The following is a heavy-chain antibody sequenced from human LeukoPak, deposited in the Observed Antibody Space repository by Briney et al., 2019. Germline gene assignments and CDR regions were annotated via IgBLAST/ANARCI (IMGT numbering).Heavy chain of an antibody. D-gene: IGHD3-22*01. V-gene: IGHV3-30*19. J-gene: IGHJ4*02. Sequence: GGSLRLSCAASGFTFSSYGMHWVRQAPGKGLEWVAVISYDGSNKYYADSVKGRFTISRDNSKNTLYLQMNSLRAEDTAVYYCARGREYYYDSSGYYFADYWGQGTLVTVSS. CDR1: GFTFSSYG. CDR3: ARGREYYYDSSGYYFADY. CDR2: ISYDGSNK.